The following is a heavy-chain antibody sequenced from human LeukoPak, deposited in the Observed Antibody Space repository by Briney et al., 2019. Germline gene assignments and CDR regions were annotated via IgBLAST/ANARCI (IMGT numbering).Heavy chain of an antibody. CDR2: IRYDGSNK. D-gene: IGHD6-19*01. Sequence: TGGSLRLSCAASGFTFSSYGMHWVRQAPGKGLEWVAFIRYDGSNKYYADSVKGRFTISRDNSKNTLCLQMNSLRAEDTAVYYCAKDGYSSGLRFDYWGQGTLVTVSS. J-gene: IGHJ4*02. CDR1: GFTFSSYG. CDR3: AKDGYSSGLRFDY. V-gene: IGHV3-30*02.